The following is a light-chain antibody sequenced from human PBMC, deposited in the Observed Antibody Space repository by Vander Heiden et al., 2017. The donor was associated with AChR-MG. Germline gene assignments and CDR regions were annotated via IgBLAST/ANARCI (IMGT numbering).Light chain of an antibody. CDR2: GAS. CDR1: QSIAGKY. V-gene: IGKV3-20*01. CDR3: QRYESSTPLT. J-gene: IGKJ4*01. Sequence: EIVLTQSPGTLSLSPGERATLSCRASQSIAGKYLAWYQQKPGQAPRLLIYGASTRATGIPDRFSGSGYGTDFTLTISRLEPEDFAVYYCQRYESSTPLTFGGRTKVDIK.